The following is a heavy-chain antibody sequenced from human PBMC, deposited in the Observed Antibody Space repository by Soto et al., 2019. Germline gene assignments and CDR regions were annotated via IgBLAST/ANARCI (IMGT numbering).Heavy chain of an antibody. CDR3: AGLYSNFYYYYYGMDV. V-gene: IGHV4-39*01. D-gene: IGHD4-4*01. Sequence: SETLSLTCTVSGGSISSSSYYWGWIRQPPGKGLEWIGSIYYSGSTYYNPSLKSRVTISVDTSKNQFSLKLSSVTAADTAVYYCAGLYSNFYYYYYGMDVWGQGTTVTVSS. CDR2: IYYSGST. J-gene: IGHJ6*02. CDR1: GGSISSSSYY.